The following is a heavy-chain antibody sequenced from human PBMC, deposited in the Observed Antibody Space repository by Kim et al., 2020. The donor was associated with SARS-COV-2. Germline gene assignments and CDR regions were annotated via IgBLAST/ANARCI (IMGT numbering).Heavy chain of an antibody. CDR1: GFTFSSYA. CDR2: INAGGAGT. V-gene: IGHV3-23*01. J-gene: IGHJ5*01. D-gene: IGHD1-26*01. CDR3: AKGATVGPTNWFDY. Sequence: GGSLRLSCAASGFTFSSYAVTWVRQAPGKGLEWVSAINAGGAGTYYADSVKGRFTISRDNSKNTLYLQMNSLRAEDTAVYYCAKGATVGPTNWFDYWGQGTLVTVSS.